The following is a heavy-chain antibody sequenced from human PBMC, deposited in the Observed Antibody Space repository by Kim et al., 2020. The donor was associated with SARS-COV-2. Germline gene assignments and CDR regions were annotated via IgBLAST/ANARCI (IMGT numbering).Heavy chain of an antibody. CDR2: INWISDDI. J-gene: IGHJ4*02. V-gene: IGHV3-9*01. CDR1: GFRFDDYA. Sequence: GGSLRLSCATFGFRFDDYAMHWVRQPPGKGLEWVAGINWISDDIEYVDSVKGRFTISRDNAENSLYLEMSYLRPEDTAFYYCAKGRGSAIGDIDYWGQGTLVTVSS. CDR3: AKGRGSAIGDIDY. D-gene: IGHD3-9*01.